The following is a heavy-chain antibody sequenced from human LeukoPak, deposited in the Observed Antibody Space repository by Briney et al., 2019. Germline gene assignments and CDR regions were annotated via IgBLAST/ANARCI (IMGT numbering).Heavy chain of an antibody. Sequence: ASVKVSCXASGYTFTGYYMHWVRQAPGQGLEWMGRINPNSGGTNYAQKFQGRVTMTRDTSISTAYMELSRLRSDDTAVYYCARVKGSGWYPFDYWGQGTLVTVSS. CDR2: INPNSGGT. V-gene: IGHV1-2*06. CDR3: ARVKGSGWYPFDY. J-gene: IGHJ4*02. D-gene: IGHD6-19*01. CDR1: GYTFTGYY.